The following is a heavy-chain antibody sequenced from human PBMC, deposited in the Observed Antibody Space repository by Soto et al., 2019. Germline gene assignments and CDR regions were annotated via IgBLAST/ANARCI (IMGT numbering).Heavy chain of an antibody. CDR2: IRRSGDTT. J-gene: IGHJ4*01. Sequence: EVQLLESGGGLVQPGGSLRLSCAASGITFSSSVMNWVRQAPGKGLEGVSTIRRSGDTTYYADSVRGRFTISRDNSKNTLYLQMYSLRADDTAVYYCATGHDSGDLLFDHWGHGTLVTVSS. CDR3: ATGHDSGDLLFDH. D-gene: IGHD4-17*01. CDR1: GITFSSSV. V-gene: IGHV3-23*01.